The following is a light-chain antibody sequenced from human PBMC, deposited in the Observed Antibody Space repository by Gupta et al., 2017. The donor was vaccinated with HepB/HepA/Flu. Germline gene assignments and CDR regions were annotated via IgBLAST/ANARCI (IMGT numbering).Light chain of an antibody. J-gene: IGLJ3*02. V-gene: IGLV1-51*02. CDR3: GTWDTTLSGGV. CDR1: SSNIGNNY. Sequence: QSVLTQPPSVSAASGPTVTISCSGSSSNIGNNYVSWYQQLPRSAPKLLIFENYKRPSGIPDRFSGSKSGTSATLGITGLQTGDEAIYYCGTWDTTLSGGVFGGGTKLTVL. CDR2: ENY.